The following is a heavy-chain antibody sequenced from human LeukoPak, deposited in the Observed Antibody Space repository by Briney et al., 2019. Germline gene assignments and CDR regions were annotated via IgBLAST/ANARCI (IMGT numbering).Heavy chain of an antibody. CDR1: GGSISSYY. CDR3: ARDPAFPLRFGGDHHAFDI. V-gene: IGHV4-4*07. Sequence: SETLSLTCTVSGGSISSYYWSWIRQPAGKGLEWIGRIYTSGSTNYNPSLKSRVTISVDTSKNQFSLKLRSVTAADTAVYYCARDPAFPLRFGGDHHAFDIWGQGTMVTVSS. J-gene: IGHJ3*02. D-gene: IGHD3-3*01. CDR2: IYTSGST.